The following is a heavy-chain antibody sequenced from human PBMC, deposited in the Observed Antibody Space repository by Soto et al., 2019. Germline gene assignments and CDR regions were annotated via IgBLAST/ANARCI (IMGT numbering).Heavy chain of an antibody. Sequence: PGGSLRLSCAASGFTFDDYAMHWVRQAPGKGLEWVSGISWNSGSIGYADSVKGRFTISRDNAKNSLYLQMNSLRAEDTALYYCAKGGTEQQLKTNWFDPWGQGTLVTVSS. J-gene: IGHJ5*02. CDR3: AKGGTEQQLKTNWFDP. CDR1: GFTFDDYA. V-gene: IGHV3-9*01. CDR2: ISWNSGSI. D-gene: IGHD6-13*01.